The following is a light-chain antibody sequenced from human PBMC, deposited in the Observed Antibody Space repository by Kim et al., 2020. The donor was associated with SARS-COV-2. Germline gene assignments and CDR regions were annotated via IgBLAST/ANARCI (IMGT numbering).Light chain of an antibody. CDR1: SGHSTYG. Sequence: SVKLTGPVGSGHSTYGIAWHQKQPEKGPRCLMILNSDGSHIKGDGIPDRFSGSTSGTERFLTISSLQSEDEDDYFCQSWGTGSWVFGGGTQLTVL. J-gene: IGLJ3*02. CDR2: LNSDGSH. V-gene: IGLV4-69*01. CDR3: QSWGTGSWV.